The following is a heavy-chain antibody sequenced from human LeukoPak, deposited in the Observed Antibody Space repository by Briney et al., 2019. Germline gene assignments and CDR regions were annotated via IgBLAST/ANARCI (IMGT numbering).Heavy chain of an antibody. D-gene: IGHD3-22*01. Sequence: GGSLRLSCAASGFTFSSYSMNWVRQAPGKGLEWVSSISSSSSYIYYADSVKRRFTISRDNAKNSLYLQMNSLRAEDTAVYYCARGWDSSGYYYSFDYWGQGTLVTVSS. J-gene: IGHJ4*02. CDR3: ARGWDSSGYYYSFDY. CDR1: GFTFSSYS. V-gene: IGHV3-21*01. CDR2: ISSSSSYI.